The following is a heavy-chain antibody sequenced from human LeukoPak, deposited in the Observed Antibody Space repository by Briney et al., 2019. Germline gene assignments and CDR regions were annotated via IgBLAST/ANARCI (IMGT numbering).Heavy chain of an antibody. CDR1: GFTFSTYA. D-gene: IGHD6-13*01. V-gene: IGHV3-30-3*01. Sequence: GGSLRLSCAASGFTFSTYAIHWVRQTPGKGLEWVAVISYDGSYKYYAYSVEGRFTISRDNSKNTLYLQMNSLRPEDTAVYYCARQKGSSAWSSFDPWGQGTLLTVSS. CDR3: ARQKGSSAWSSFDP. J-gene: IGHJ5*02. CDR2: ISYDGSYK.